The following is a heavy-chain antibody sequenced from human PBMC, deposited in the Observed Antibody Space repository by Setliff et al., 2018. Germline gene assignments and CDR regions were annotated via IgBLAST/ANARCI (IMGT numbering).Heavy chain of an antibody. CDR2: IYFSGST. V-gene: IGHV4-30-4*08. J-gene: IGHJ5*02. Sequence: SETLSLTCTVSGGSIDSGDYYWNWIRQPPGKGLEWIGYIYFSGSTYYNPSLKSRVTLSLDTSKNQFSLKLNSVTAADTALYFCAREVAGTYHYFDPWGQRTLVTVSS. CDR1: GGSIDSGDYY. CDR3: AREVAGTYHYFDP. D-gene: IGHD6-19*01.